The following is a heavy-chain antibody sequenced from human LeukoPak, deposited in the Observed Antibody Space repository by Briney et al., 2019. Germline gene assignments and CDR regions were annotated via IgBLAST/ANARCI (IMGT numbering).Heavy chain of an antibody. CDR3: ARVRSGELFSRAFDI. Sequence: SETLPLTCTVSGGSISSGGYYWSWIRQHPGKGLEWIGYIYYSGSTYYNPSLKSRVTISVDTSKNQFSLKLSSVTAADTAVYYCARVRSGELFSRAFDIWGQGTMVTVSS. CDR1: GGSISSGGYY. J-gene: IGHJ3*02. D-gene: IGHD3-10*01. V-gene: IGHV4-31*03. CDR2: IYYSGST.